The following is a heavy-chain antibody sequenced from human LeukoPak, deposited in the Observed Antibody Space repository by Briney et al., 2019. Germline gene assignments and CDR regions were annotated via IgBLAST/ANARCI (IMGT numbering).Heavy chain of an antibody. Sequence: ASVKVSCKASGGTFSSYAISWVRQAPGQGLEWVGGIIPIFGTANYAQKFQGRVTITTDESTSTAYMELSSLRSEDTAVYYCARGLGSIAARPGYYYYYMDVWGKGTTVTVSS. CDR1: GGTFSSYA. CDR3: ARGLGSIAARPGYYYYYMDV. CDR2: IIPIFGTA. D-gene: IGHD6-6*01. V-gene: IGHV1-69*05. J-gene: IGHJ6*03.